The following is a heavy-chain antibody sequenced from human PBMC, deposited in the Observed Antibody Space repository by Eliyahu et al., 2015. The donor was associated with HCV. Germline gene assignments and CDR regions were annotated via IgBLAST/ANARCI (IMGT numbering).Heavy chain of an antibody. CDR3: ASYSGSGSVGAYDM. D-gene: IGHD3-3*01. J-gene: IGHJ3*02. Sequence: QVQLQESGPGLVKPSQTLSLTCTVSGGSISSGSYYWTWXRQPAGKGLEWIGRIYTSGSTNYNPSLKSRVTISVDTSKNQFSLKLSSVTAADTAVYYCASYSGSGSVGAYDMWGQGTMVTVSS. V-gene: IGHV4-61*02. CDR1: GGSISSGSYY. CDR2: IYTSGST.